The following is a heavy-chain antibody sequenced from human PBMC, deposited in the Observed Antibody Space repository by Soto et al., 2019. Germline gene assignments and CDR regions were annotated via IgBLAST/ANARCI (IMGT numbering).Heavy chain of an antibody. J-gene: IGHJ4*02. CDR1: GYSFTSYW. V-gene: IGHV5-51*01. CDR2: IYPRDSDT. CDR3: ARPPPYSNGYYYFDY. Sequence: GESLKISCKASGYSFTSYWIGWVRQMPGKGLEWMGIIYPRDSDTRFSPSFQGQVTMSADKSTSTAYLQWTSLKASDTAMYYCARPPPYSNGYYYFDYWGQGTLVTVSS. D-gene: IGHD6-25*01.